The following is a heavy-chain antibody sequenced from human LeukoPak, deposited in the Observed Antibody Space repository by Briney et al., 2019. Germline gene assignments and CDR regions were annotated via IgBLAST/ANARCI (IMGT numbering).Heavy chain of an antibody. V-gene: IGHV1-69*13. CDR1: GGTFSSYA. J-gene: IGHJ5*02. D-gene: IGHD2-15*01. CDR3: ARSSQIVVANWFDP. CDR2: ITPIFGTA. Sequence: VASVKVSCKASGGTFSSYAISWVRQAPGQGLEWMGGITPIFGTANYAQKFQGRVTITADESTSTAYMELSSLRSEDTAVYYCARSSQIVVANWFDPWGQGTLVTVSS.